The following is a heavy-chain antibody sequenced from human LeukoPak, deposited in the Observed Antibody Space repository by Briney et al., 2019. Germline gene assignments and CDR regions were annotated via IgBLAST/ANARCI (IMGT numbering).Heavy chain of an antibody. D-gene: IGHD3-10*01. J-gene: IGHJ5*02. CDR2: ISGSGGST. CDR3: ARDRGIRGWFDP. Sequence: GGSLRLSCAASGFTFSSYAMTWVRQAPGKGLEWVSAISGSGGSTYYADSVKGRFTISRDNSKNTLYLQMNSLRAEDTAVYYCARDRGIRGWFDPWGQGTLVTVSS. CDR1: GFTFSSYA. V-gene: IGHV3-23*01.